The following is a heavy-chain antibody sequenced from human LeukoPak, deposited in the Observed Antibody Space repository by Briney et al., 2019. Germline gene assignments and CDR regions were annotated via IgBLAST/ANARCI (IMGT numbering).Heavy chain of an antibody. J-gene: IGHJ4*02. V-gene: IGHV3-30*03. Sequence: HAGGSLRLSCAAPGFTFSSYGMHWVRQAPGKGLEWVAVISYDGSNKYYADSVKGRFTISRDNSKNTLYLQMNSLRAEDTAVYYCARAYGEEDYWGQGTLVTVSS. CDR2: ISYDGSNK. CDR3: ARAYGEEDY. D-gene: IGHD4/OR15-4a*01. CDR1: GFTFSSYG.